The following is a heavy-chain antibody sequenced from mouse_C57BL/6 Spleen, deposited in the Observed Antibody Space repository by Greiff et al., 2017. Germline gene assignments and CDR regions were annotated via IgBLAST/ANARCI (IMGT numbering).Heavy chain of an antibody. V-gene: IGHV5-17*01. J-gene: IGHJ4*01. D-gene: IGHD2-5*01. CDR1: GFTFSDYG. CDR2: ISSGSSTI. CDR3: ARGKAYYSNYAAMDY. Sequence: VQLKESGGGLVKPGGSLKLSCAASGFTFSDYGMHWVRQAPEKGLEWVAYISSGSSTIYYADTVKGRFTISRDNAKNTLFLQMTSLRSEDTAMYYCARGKAYYSNYAAMDYWGQGTSVTVSS.